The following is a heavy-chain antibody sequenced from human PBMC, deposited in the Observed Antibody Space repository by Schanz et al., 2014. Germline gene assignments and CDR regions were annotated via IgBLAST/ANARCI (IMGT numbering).Heavy chain of an antibody. Sequence: QVQLQESGPGLVKPSGTLSLTCAVSGGSISSSDWWSWVRQPPGKGLEWIGEIYHSGSTNYNPSLKSRVTITVDKPKMQFTLKVTSMTAADTAVYYCARGHHPNGITVAARGFDPWGQGTLVTVSS. CDR3: ARGHHPNGITVAARGFDP. CDR2: IYHSGST. D-gene: IGHD6-19*01. CDR1: GGSISSSDW. J-gene: IGHJ5*02. V-gene: IGHV4-4*02.